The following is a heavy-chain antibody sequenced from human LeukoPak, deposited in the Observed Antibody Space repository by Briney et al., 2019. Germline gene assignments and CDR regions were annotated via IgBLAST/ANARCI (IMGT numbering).Heavy chain of an antibody. CDR1: GFTFSSYA. CDR2: ISPGGGST. V-gene: IGHV3-23*01. CDR3: AKNPRGSHNWLDP. D-gene: IGHD3-10*01. J-gene: IGHJ5*02. Sequence: PGGSLRLSCAASGFTFSSYAMYWVRQPPGKGLEWVSSISPGGGSTYYADSVKGRFTISRDNSKNTVYLQMNSLGAEDTAVYFCAKNPRGSHNWLDPWGQGTLVTVSS.